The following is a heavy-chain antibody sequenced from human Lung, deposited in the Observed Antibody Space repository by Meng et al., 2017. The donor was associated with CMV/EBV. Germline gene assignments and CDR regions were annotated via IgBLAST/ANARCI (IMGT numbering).Heavy chain of an antibody. CDR3: AWTMIVGYDY. J-gene: IGHJ4*02. V-gene: IGHV3-21*01. D-gene: IGHD3-22*01. Sequence: GGSLRLSCAASGFTFSSYSMNYVRQAPGKGLEWVSSISSSSSYIYYADSVKGRFTISRDNAKNSLYLQMNSLRAEDTAVYYCAWTMIVGYDYWGQGTLVTVSS. CDR1: GFTFSSYS. CDR2: ISSSSSYI.